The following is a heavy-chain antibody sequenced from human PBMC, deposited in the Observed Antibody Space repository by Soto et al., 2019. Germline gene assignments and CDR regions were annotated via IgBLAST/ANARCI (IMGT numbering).Heavy chain of an antibody. CDR2: ISSSSSYI. CDR1: GFTFSSYS. V-gene: IGHV3-21*01. CDR3: ARRDADGTVDY. J-gene: IGHJ4*02. Sequence: GESLKISCAASGFTFSSYSMNWVRQTPGKGLEWVSSISSSSSYIYYADSVKGRFTISRDNAKNSLYLQMNSLRAEDTAVYYCARRDADGTVDYWGQGTLVTVSS. D-gene: IGHD3-10*01.